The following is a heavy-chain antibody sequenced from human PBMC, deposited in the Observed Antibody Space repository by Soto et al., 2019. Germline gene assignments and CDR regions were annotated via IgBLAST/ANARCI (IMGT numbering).Heavy chain of an antibody. CDR3: IGTYSGSSMRFDY. CDR2: VKSKTDGGTI. D-gene: IGHD5-12*01. Sequence: EVQLVESGGGLVKPGGSLRLSCAASGFTFSTAWMTWVRQAPGKGLEWVGRVKSKTDGGTIDYAARVKDRFTISRDDSKNTLYLQMNSLKTEDTAVYYCIGTYSGSSMRFDYWGQGTLVTVSS. J-gene: IGHJ4*02. V-gene: IGHV3-15*01. CDR1: GFTFSTAW.